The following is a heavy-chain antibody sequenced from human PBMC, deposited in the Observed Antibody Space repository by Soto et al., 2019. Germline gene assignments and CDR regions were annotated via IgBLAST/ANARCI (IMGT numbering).Heavy chain of an antibody. V-gene: IGHV1-3*01. CDR1: GYTFTSYA. J-gene: IGHJ6*02. Sequence: QVQLVQSGAEVKKPGASVKVSCKASGYTFTSYAMHWVRQAPGQRLEWMGWINAGNGNTKYSQKFQGRVTITRDTAASTAYMELSSLRSEDTAVYYCASSYSNYALIDYYYYGMDVWGQGNTVTGSS. D-gene: IGHD4-4*01. CDR2: INAGNGNT. CDR3: ASSYSNYALIDYYYYGMDV.